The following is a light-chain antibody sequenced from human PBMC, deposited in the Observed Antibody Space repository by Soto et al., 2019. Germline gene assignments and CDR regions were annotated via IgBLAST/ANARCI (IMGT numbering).Light chain of an antibody. CDR1: SSNIGAGYD. Sequence: QSVLTQPPSVSGAPGQRVTISCTGSSSNIGAGYDVHWYQQHPGTAPKLLIYGNSNQPSGVPDRFSGSKSGTSASLAITGLQAEDEADYYGQSYDSSLSGTVVFGGGTKLTVL. CDR2: GNS. CDR3: QSYDSSLSGTVV. J-gene: IGLJ2*01. V-gene: IGLV1-40*01.